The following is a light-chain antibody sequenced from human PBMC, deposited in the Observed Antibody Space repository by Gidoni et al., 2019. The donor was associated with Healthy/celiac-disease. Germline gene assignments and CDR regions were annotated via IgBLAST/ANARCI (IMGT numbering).Light chain of an antibody. Sequence: IPLTQSPSSLSASVGDRVTITCRASQGISSYLAWYHQKPGKAPKLLIYAASTLQSGVPSRFSGSGSGTDFTLTSSSLQPEDFATYYCQQLNSYPRFTFGPGTKVDIK. CDR2: AAS. J-gene: IGKJ3*01. CDR3: QQLNSYPRFT. V-gene: IGKV1-9*01. CDR1: QGISSY.